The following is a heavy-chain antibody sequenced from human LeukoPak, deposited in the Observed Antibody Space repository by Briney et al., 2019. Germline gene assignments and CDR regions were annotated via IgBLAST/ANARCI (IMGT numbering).Heavy chain of an antibody. D-gene: IGHD6-19*01. CDR1: GFTFSNYA. J-gene: IGHJ4*02. CDR2: ISGVGDST. Sequence: TGGSLRLSCAASGFTFSNYAMNWVRQAPGKGLEWVSTISGVGDSTYYAESVKGRFTMSRDNSKNTVYLQMNSLRAEDTAVYYCARGPRYSSGWFDYWGQGTLVTVSS. CDR3: ARGPRYSSGWFDY. V-gene: IGHV3-23*01.